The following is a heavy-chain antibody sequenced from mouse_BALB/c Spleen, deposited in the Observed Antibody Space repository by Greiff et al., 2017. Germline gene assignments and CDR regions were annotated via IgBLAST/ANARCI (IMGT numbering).Heavy chain of an antibody. D-gene: IGHD4-1*01. V-gene: IGHV14-4*02. CDR2: IDPENGDT. Sequence: EVQLQQSGAELVRSGASVKLSCTASGFNIKDYYMHWVKQRPEQGLEWIGWIDPENGDTEYAPKFQGKATMTADTSSNTAYLQLSSLTSEDTAVYYCNAELGRGADWGQGTLVTVSA. CDR1: GFNIKDYY. CDR3: NAELGRGAD. J-gene: IGHJ3*01.